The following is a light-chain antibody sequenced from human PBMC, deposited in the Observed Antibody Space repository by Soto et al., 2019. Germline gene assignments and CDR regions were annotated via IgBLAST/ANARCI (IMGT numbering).Light chain of an antibody. CDR1: QSVATN. V-gene: IGKV3-15*01. CDR2: GAS. CDR3: QQSYTTLFT. J-gene: IGKJ3*01. Sequence: LTQSPPSLSLFQGERATLSCRASQSVATNLAWYQQRPGQAPRLLIYGASKRAIGLPARFSGSGSGTEFTLTISSLQPEDLATYYCQQSYTTLFTFGPGTKVDIK.